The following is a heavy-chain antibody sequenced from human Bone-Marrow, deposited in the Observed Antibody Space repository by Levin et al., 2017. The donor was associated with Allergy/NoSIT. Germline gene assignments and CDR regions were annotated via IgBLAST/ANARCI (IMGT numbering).Heavy chain of an antibody. CDR3: ARLEGGYCTSRPCHPYGFDI. D-gene: IGHD2-8*01. J-gene: IGHJ3*02. CDR1: EFSFSAYW. V-gene: IGHV5-51*01. CDR2: IFPGDSDT. Sequence: GESLKISCKASEFSFSAYWIAWVRQKPGKGLEWMGFIFPGDSDTRYSPSFQGQVTMSADKSISTAYLQWSSLKASDTAIYYCARLEGGYCTSRPCHPYGFDIWGQGTVVTVSS.